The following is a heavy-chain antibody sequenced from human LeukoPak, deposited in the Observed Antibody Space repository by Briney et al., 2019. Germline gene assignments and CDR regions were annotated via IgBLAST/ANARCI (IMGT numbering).Heavy chain of an antibody. CDR1: GFTFSTYA. J-gene: IGHJ4*02. Sequence: QPGGSLRLSCAASGFTFSTYAMSWVRQAPGKGLEWASAISGSGGYTYYADSVKGRFTISRDSSKNTLYLQMNSLRAEDTAVYYCAGRITIFGVVTINWGQGTLVTVSS. V-gene: IGHV3-23*01. CDR2: ISGSGGYT. D-gene: IGHD3-3*01. CDR3: AGRITIFGVVTIN.